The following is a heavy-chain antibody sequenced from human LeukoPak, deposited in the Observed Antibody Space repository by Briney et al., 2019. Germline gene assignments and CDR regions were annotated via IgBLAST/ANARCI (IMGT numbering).Heavy chain of an antibody. D-gene: IGHD5-12*01. CDR3: ARGRSGSGYYGMDV. Sequence: GGSLRLSCAASGFTFSSYGMPWVRQAPGKGLEWVAVIWYDGSNKYYADSVKGRFTISRDNSKNTLYLQMNSLRAEDTAVYYCARGRSGSGYYGMDVWGQGTTVTVSS. V-gene: IGHV3-33*01. J-gene: IGHJ6*02. CDR1: GFTFSSYG. CDR2: IWYDGSNK.